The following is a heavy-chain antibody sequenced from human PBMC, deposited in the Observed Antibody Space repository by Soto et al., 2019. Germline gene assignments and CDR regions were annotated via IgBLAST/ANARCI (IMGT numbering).Heavy chain of an antibody. V-gene: IGHV4-4*07. J-gene: IGHJ6*02. CDR3: ARDVYYDYVWGSYRSNYYYYYGMDV. CDR2: IYTSGST. CDR1: GGSISSYY. D-gene: IGHD3-16*02. Sequence: SETLSLTCTVSGGSISSYYWSWIRQPAGKGLEWIGRIYTSGSTNYNPSLKSRVTMSVDTSKNQFSLKLSSVTAADTAVYYCARDVYYDYVWGSYRSNYYYYYGMDVWAKGPRSPSP.